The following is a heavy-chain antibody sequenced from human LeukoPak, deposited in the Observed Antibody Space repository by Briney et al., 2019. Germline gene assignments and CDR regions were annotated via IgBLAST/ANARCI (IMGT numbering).Heavy chain of an antibody. CDR3: ARGVRITMVRGRIDY. CDR1: GGSISSSSYY. V-gene: IGHV4-39*07. D-gene: IGHD3-10*01. J-gene: IGHJ4*02. CDR2: IYYSGST. Sequence: PSETLSLTCTVSGGSISSSSYYWGWIRQPPGKGLEWIGSIYYSGSTYYNPSLKSRVTISVDTSKNQFSLKLSSVTAADTAVYYCARGVRITMVRGRIDYWGQGTLVTVSS.